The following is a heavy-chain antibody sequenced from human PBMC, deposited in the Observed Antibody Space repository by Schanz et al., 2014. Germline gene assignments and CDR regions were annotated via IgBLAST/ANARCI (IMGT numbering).Heavy chain of an antibody. CDR2: ISGSGGDT. J-gene: IGHJ4*03. D-gene: IGHD4-4*01. CDR1: GFAFTSNA. CDR3: AKVWANYYFCPLDI. V-gene: IGHV3-23*01. Sequence: EAQLLESGGGLVQPGGSLRLSCEASGFAFTSNAMTWVRQAPGKGLEWVSTISGSGGDTYHADSVRGRFTISRDNSKISLLLLLPLLSSYFFSFFCGAKVWANYYFCPLDIWGQGTLVTVSS.